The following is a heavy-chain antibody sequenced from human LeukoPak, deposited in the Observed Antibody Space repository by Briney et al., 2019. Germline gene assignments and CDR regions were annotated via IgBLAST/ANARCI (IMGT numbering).Heavy chain of an antibody. V-gene: IGHV4-59*01. CDR2: IYYSGST. CDR3: ARAHSSSWYKDGMDV. J-gene: IGHJ6*02. D-gene: IGHD6-13*01. Sequence: YIYYSGSTNYNPSLKSRVTISVDTSKNQFSLKLSSVTAADTAVYYCARAHSSSWYKDGMDVWGQGTTVTVSS.